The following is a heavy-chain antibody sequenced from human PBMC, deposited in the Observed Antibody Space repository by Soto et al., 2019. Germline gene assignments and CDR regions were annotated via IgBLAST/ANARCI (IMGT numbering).Heavy chain of an antibody. Sequence: ASVKVSCKASGYTFTGYYMHWVRQAPGQGLEWMGWINPNRGGTNYAQKFQGWVNMTRDTSIRTACMDVSRPRSDVTAVYYFARGGNHSYGSGSSFYMDVWGKGTTVTVSS. J-gene: IGHJ6*03. D-gene: IGHD3-10*01. CDR2: INPNRGGT. CDR3: ARGGNHSYGSGSSFYMDV. CDR1: GYTFTGYY. V-gene: IGHV1-2*04.